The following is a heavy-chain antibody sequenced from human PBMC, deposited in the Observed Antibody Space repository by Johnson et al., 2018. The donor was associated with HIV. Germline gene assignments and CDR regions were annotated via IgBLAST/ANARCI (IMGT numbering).Heavy chain of an antibody. CDR1: GFTFSSSA. J-gene: IGHJ3*02. Sequence: QVQLVESGGGLVQPGGSLRLSCAASGFTFSSSAMHWVRQAPGKGLEWVAVISYDGSNKYYADSVKGRFTISRDSSKNTLYLQMNSLRAEDTAVYYCARDPYTSAGNPFDIWGQGTRVTVS. D-gene: IGHD3-10*01. V-gene: IGHV3-30-3*01. CDR2: ISYDGSNK. CDR3: ARDPYTSAGNPFDI.